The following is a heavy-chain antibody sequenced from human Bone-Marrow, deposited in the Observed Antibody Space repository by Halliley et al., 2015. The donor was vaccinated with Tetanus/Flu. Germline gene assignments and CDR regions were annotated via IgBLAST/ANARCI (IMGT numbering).Heavy chain of an antibody. J-gene: IGHJ3*02. CDR1: GFTFSNFA. CDR3: VKGQAYCGGDCYSRGYPDAFDI. V-gene: IGHV3-23*01. D-gene: IGHD2-21*02. Sequence: SLRLSCAASGFTFSNFAMSWVRQAPGKGLEWVSSISGSNANTYYADSVKGRFTISRDNSKNTLNLQMNSLRPEDTAVYYCVKGQAYCGGDCYSRGYPDAFDIWGQGTMVTASS. CDR2: ISGSNANT.